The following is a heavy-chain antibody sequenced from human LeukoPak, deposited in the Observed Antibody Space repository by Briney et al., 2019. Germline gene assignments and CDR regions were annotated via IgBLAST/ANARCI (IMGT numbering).Heavy chain of an antibody. D-gene: IGHD4-17*01. CDR3: AKDPDDYGDYAGY. V-gene: IGHV3-23*01. J-gene: IGHJ4*02. CDR1: GFTFSSYG. Sequence: PGGSLRLSCAASGFTFSSYGMSWVRQAPGKGLEWVSAISGSGGSTYYADSVKGRFTISRDNSKNTLYLQMNSLRAEDTAVYYCAKDPDDYGDYAGYWGQGTLVTVSS. CDR2: ISGSGGST.